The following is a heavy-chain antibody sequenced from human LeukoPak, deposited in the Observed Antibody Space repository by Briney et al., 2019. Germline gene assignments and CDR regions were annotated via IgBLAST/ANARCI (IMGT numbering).Heavy chain of an antibody. V-gene: IGHV4-61*01. CDR2: IYYSGST. CDR3: ARGPSSRGVIIKNYYYYGMDV. Sequence: KPSETLSLTCTVSGASVSSGSYYWSWIRQPPGKGLEWIGYIYYSGSTNYNPSLKSRVTISVDTSKNQFSLKLSSVTAADTAVYYCARGPSSRGVIIKNYYYYGMDVWGKGTTVTVSS. D-gene: IGHD3-10*01. CDR1: GASVSSGSYY. J-gene: IGHJ6*04.